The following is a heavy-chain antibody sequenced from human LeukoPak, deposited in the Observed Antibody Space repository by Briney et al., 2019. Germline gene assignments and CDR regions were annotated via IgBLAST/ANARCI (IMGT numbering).Heavy chain of an antibody. CDR1: GGPISSYY. J-gene: IGHJ4*02. D-gene: IGHD3-10*01. V-gene: IGHV4-4*09. CDR3: ARVGIYGSGSAWYFDY. CDR2: IYTSGST. Sequence: PSETLSLTCTVSGGPISSYYWSWIRQPPGKGLEWIGYIYTSGSTNYNPSLKSRVTISVDTSKNQFSLKLSSVTAADTAVYYCARVGIYGSGSAWYFDYWGQGTLVTVSS.